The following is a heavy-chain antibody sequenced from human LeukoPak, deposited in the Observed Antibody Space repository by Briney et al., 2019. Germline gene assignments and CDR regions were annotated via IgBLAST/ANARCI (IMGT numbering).Heavy chain of an antibody. CDR2: ISYDGSNK. V-gene: IGHV3-30*18. J-gene: IGHJ6*02. Sequence: GGSLRLSCAASGFTFSTYIMHWVRQAPGKGLEWVAVISYDGSNKYYADSVKGRFTISRDNSKNTLYLQMNSLRAEDTAVYYCAKDLDNPNDYGDYKAYYYGMDVWGQGTSVTVSS. D-gene: IGHD4-17*01. CDR1: GFTFSTYI. CDR3: AKDLDNPNDYGDYKAYYYGMDV.